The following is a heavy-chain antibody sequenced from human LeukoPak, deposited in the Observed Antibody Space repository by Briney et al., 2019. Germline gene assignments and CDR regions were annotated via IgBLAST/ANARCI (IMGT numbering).Heavy chain of an antibody. D-gene: IGHD4/OR15-4a*01. CDR1: GFTFSSYA. CDR3: ARRAGAYSHPYDY. V-gene: IGHV3-23*01. CDR2: ISGSGGST. J-gene: IGHJ4*02. Sequence: GGSLRLSCAASGFTFSSYAMSWVRQGPGKGREWVSAISGSGGSTYYADSVKGRFTISRDNSKNTLYLQMNSLRAEDTAVYYCARRAGAYSHPYDYWGQGTLVTVSS.